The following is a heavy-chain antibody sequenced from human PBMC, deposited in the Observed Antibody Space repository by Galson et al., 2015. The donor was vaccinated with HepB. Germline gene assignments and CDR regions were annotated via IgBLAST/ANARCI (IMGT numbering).Heavy chain of an antibody. CDR1: GGSFSGYY. CDR3: ARLLDSSSCFDY. D-gene: IGHD6-13*01. J-gene: IGHJ4*02. Sequence: SETLSLTCAVYGGSFSGYYWSWIRQPPGKGLEWIGEINHSGSTNYNPSLKSRVTISVDTSKNQFSLKLSSVTAADTAVYYCARLLDSSSCFDYWGQGTLVTVSS. CDR2: INHSGST. V-gene: IGHV4-34*01.